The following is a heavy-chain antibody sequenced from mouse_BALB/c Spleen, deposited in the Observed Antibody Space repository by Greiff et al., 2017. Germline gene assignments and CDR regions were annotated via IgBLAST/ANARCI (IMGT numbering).Heavy chain of an antibody. J-gene: IGHJ4*01. CDR1: GFSLTRYG. Sequence: VQGVESGPGLVQPSQSLSITCTVSGFSLTRYGVHWVRQSPGKGLEWLGVIWSGGSTDYNAAFISRLSISKDNSKSQVFFKMNSLQANDTAIYYCARNPLLRLRAMDYWGQGTSVTVSS. V-gene: IGHV2-2*02. CDR2: IWSGGST. D-gene: IGHD1-2*01. CDR3: ARNPLLRLRAMDY.